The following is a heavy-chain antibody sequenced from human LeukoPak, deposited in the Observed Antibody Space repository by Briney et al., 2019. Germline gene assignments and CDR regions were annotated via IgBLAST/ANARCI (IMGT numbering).Heavy chain of an antibody. CDR2: ISISGGST. CDR1: GFTFSSYA. V-gene: IGHV3-23*01. J-gene: IGHJ3*02. CDR3: AKVEYGSGSYGTFDM. Sequence: GGSLRLSCAASGFTFSSYAMSWVRQAPGKGLDWVSAISISGGSTYYADSVRGRFTISRDKSKNTLYLQMNSLRAEDTAVYYCAKVEYGSGSYGTFDMWGLGTMVTVSS. D-gene: IGHD3-10*01.